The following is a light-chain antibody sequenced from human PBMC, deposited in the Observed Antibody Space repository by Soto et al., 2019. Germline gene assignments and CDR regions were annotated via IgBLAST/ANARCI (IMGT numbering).Light chain of an antibody. CDR3: SSYTSSSTLVV. V-gene: IGLV2-14*01. CDR1: SSDVGGYNY. Sequence: QSVLTQPASVSGSPGQSITISCTGTSSDVGGYNYVTWYQQNPGKAPKLMIYDVSNRPSGVSNRFSDSKSGNTASLTISGLQAEDEADYYCSSYTSSSTLVVFGGGTNLTVL. CDR2: DVS. J-gene: IGLJ2*01.